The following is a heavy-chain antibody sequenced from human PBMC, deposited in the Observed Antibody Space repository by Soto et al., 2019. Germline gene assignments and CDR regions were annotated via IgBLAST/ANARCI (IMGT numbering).Heavy chain of an antibody. V-gene: IGHV3-74*01. Sequence: EVQLVESGGGLVQPGGSLRLSCAASGFNFSNYWIHWVRQAPGKGLVWVSRIKGDETTTNYADSVKGRFTISRDNAKNTVYLQMNGLRDEDTAVYYCARGAFGAYYHDYWGQGTMLTVSS. J-gene: IGHJ4*02. CDR3: ARGAFGAYYHDY. CDR1: GFNFSNYW. CDR2: IKGDETTT. D-gene: IGHD3-3*01.